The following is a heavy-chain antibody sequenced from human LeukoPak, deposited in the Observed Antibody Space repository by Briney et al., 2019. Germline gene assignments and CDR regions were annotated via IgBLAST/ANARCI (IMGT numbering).Heavy chain of an antibody. CDR1: GYTFISYD. CDR3: ARSLQSGLYFDY. J-gene: IGHJ4*02. V-gene: IGHV1-8*03. CDR2: MNPNSGNT. Sequence: ASVKVSCKASGYTFISYDINWVRQATGQGLEWMAWMNPNSGNTGYAQKFRDRVTITRNAAISTVYMELSNLRSEDTGVYYCARSLQSGLYFDYWGQGTLVIVSS. D-gene: IGHD3-10*01.